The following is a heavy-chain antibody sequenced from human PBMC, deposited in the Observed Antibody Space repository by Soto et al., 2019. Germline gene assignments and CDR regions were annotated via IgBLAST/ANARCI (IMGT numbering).Heavy chain of an antibody. D-gene: IGHD3-16*02. Sequence: TSETMSVTCTVDGGYFSGYYRSWIRQKTGKGLEWIGEINHSGSTNYNPSLKSRVTISVDTFKKQFSLKMSSVTAADTAVYYCARGPMPPNYDYIWGTSRPIYFQHWGQGTLVTVSS. CDR2: INHSGST. CDR3: ARGPMPPNYDYIWGTSRPIYFQH. V-gene: IGHV4-34*01. J-gene: IGHJ1*01. CDR1: GGYFSGYY.